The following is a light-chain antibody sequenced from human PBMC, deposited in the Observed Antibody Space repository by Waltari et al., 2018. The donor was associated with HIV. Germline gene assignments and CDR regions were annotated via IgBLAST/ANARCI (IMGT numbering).Light chain of an antibody. V-gene: IGLV1-44*01. CDR1: SSNIGSNA. CDR2: SNN. CDR3: SSYTTSATLV. Sequence: QSVLTQPPSASGTPGQGVTISCSGSSSNIGSNAVNWYRQLPGTAPKVLIYSNNQRPSGVPDRFSGSKSGTSASLAISGLQAEDEGDYFCSSYTTSATLVFGVGTTVTVL. J-gene: IGLJ1*01.